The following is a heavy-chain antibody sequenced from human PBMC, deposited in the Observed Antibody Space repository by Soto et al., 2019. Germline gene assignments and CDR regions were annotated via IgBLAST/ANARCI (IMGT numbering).Heavy chain of an antibody. CDR2: IWYDGSSE. Sequence: QVQLVASGGGVVHPGRSLRLSCAASGFTFRTYGMHWVRQAPGMGLEWVALIWYDGSSEYYADSVQGRFTISGDNSKNTLYLQLNSLRVEDTAVYYCARDPHEYSASYFDYWGQGTLVTVSS. D-gene: IGHD2-21*01. J-gene: IGHJ4*02. CDR1: GFTFRTYG. V-gene: IGHV3-33*01. CDR3: ARDPHEYSASYFDY.